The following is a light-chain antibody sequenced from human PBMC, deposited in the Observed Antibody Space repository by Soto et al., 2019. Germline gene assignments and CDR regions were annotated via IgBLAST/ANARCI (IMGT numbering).Light chain of an antibody. V-gene: IGLV2-14*01. J-gene: IGLJ2*01. Sequence: QSALTQPASVSGSPGQSITISCTGTSSDVGDYNYVSWYQQHPGKVPKLMIYDVSNRPSGVSYRFSGSKSGNTASLTISGLQAADEADYYCSSYTSSTSTRAFGGGTKLTVL. CDR3: SSYTSSTSTRA. CDR1: SSDVGDYNY. CDR2: DVS.